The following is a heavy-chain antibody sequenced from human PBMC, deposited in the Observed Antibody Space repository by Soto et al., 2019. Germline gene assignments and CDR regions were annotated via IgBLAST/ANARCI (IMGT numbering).Heavy chain of an antibody. CDR3: ACFFWYDVGRHDFHAFSGRRSSDL. Sequence: PSQTLSLTCAISGDSVSSNSAGWNWVRQTPSRGLEWLGRTYYKSKWFNNYAVSVKSRITINPDTSQNQFSLHLDSVTPEDTAVYFCACFFWYDVGRHDFHAFSGRRSSDL. V-gene: IGHV6-1*01. J-gene: IGHJ2*01. CDR1: GDSVSSNSAG. D-gene: IGHD3-3*01. CDR2: TYYKSKWFN.